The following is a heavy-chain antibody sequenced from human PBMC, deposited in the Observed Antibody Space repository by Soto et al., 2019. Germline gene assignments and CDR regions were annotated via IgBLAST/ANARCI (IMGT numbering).Heavy chain of an antibody. J-gene: IGHJ6*02. CDR3: ARATLLGYCSGGSCYSDYYYGMDV. CDR2: ISAYNGNT. V-gene: IGHV1-18*01. D-gene: IGHD2-15*01. CDR1: GYTFTSYS. Sequence: QVQLVQSGAEVKKPGASVKVSGKASGYTFTSYSISWVRQAPGQGLEWMGWISAYNGNTNYAQKLQGRVTMTTDTSTRTDYMELRSLRSDDTAVYYCARATLLGYCSGGSCYSDYYYGMDVWGQETTVTVSS.